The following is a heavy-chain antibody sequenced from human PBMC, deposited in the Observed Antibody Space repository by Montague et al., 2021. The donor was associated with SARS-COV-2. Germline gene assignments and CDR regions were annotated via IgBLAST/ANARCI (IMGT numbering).Heavy chain of an antibody. CDR1: GGSISSSSYY. CDR3: ARHGLAGITIFGVVTPRGGFDI. CDR2: IYYSGST. D-gene: IGHD3-3*01. J-gene: IGHJ3*02. V-gene: IGHV4-39*01. Sequence: SETLSLTSTVSGGSISSSSYYWGWIRQPPGKGLEWVGSIYYSGSTYYNPSLKSRVTTSVDTSKNQFSLKLSSVTAADTAVYYCARHGLAGITIFGVVTPRGGFDIWGQGTMVTVSS.